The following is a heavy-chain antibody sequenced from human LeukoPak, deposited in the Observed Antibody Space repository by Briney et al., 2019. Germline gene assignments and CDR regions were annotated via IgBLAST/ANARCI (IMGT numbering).Heavy chain of an antibody. D-gene: IGHD3-22*01. CDR2: IKSKTDGGTT. CDR1: GFTFSNAW. V-gene: IGHV3-15*01. Sequence: PGGSLRLSCAASGFTFSNAWMSWVRQAPGKGLEWVGRIKSKTDGGTTGYAAPVKGRFTISRDDSKNTLYLQMNSLKTEDTAVYYCTTLYYYDSSGYYWVDYWGQGTLVTVSS. CDR3: TTLYYYDSSGYYWVDY. J-gene: IGHJ4*02.